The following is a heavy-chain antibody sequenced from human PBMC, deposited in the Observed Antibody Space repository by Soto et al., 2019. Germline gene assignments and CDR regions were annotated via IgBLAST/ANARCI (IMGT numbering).Heavy chain of an antibody. D-gene: IGHD6-19*01. CDR1: GFTFSSYG. Sequence: QVQLVESGGGVVQPGRSLRLSCAASGFTFSSYGMQWVRQAPGKGLDWVALTWNDGSKKYYADSVKGRFTISRDNSKNTLDLQMDGLRAEDTAVYYCARDMGYSSGHGFDYWGQGTLGTVSS. J-gene: IGHJ4*02. V-gene: IGHV3-33*01. CDR2: TWNDGSKK. CDR3: ARDMGYSSGHGFDY.